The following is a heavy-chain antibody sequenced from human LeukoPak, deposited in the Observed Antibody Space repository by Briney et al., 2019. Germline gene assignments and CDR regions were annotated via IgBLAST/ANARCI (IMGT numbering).Heavy chain of an antibody. CDR2: IYYSGST. CDR1: GGSISSYY. CDR3: ARPITIFGTFDI. J-gene: IGHJ3*02. V-gene: IGHV4-59*01. D-gene: IGHD3-3*01. Sequence: SETLSLTCTVSGGSISSYYWSWIRQPPGKGLEWIGYIYYSGSTNYNPSLKSRVTISVDTSKNQFSLKLSSVTAADTAVYYCARPITIFGTFDIWGQGTMVTVSS.